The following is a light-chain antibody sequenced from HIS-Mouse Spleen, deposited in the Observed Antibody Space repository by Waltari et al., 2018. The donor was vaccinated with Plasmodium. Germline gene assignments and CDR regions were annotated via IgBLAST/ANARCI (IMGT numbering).Light chain of an antibody. V-gene: IGKV6-21*01. CDR3: HQSSSLPT. J-gene: IGKJ1*01. Sequence: TQSPSTLSASVGDRVTITCRASQSIGSSLHWYQQKPDQSPKLLIKYASQSFSGVPSRFSGSGSGTDFTLTINSLEAEDAATYYCHQSSSLPTFGQGTKVEIK. CDR2: YAS. CDR1: QSIGSS.